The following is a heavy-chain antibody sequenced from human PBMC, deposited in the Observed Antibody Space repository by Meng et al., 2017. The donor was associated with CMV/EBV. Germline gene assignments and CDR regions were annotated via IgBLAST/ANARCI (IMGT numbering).Heavy chain of an antibody. V-gene: IGHV3-21*01. J-gene: IGHJ6*01. D-gene: IGHD2-15*01. CDR3: ARVLEDVVVVVPNYYYGMDV. CDR2: ISSSSSYI. Sequence: GESLKISCAASGFTFSSYSMNWVRQAPGKGPEWVSSISSSSSYIYYADSVKGRFTISRDNAKNSLYLQMNSLRAEDTAMYYCARVLEDVVVVVPNYYYGMDVWGQGTTVTVSS. CDR1: GFTFSSYS.